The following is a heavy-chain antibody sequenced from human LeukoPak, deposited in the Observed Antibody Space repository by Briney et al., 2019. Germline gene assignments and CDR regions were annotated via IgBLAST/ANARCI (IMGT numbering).Heavy chain of an antibody. CDR3: ARGWVPAAMGY. D-gene: IGHD2-2*01. J-gene: IGHJ4*02. Sequence: PGXXLRLSCAASGFTFSSYEMNWVRQAPGKGLEWVSYISSSGSTIYYADSVKGRFTISRDNAKNSLYLQMNSLRAEDTAVYYCARGWVPAAMGYWGQGTLVTVSS. CDR1: GFTFSSYE. V-gene: IGHV3-48*03. CDR2: ISSSGSTI.